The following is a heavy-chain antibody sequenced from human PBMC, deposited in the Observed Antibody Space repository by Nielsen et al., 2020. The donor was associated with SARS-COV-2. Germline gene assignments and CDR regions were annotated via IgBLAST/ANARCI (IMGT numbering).Heavy chain of an antibody. Sequence: GESLKISCAASGFTFSDYWMHWVRQAPGKGLVWVSRIDSDGKTTDYADSVQGRFTISRDNVKNTLYLEMNSLRVEDTAVYYCAREPNYDFWSGYYTYYYYGMDVWGQGTTVTVSS. CDR2: IDSDGKTT. CDR1: GFTFSDYW. CDR3: AREPNYDFWSGYYTYYYYGMDV. V-gene: IGHV3-74*01. D-gene: IGHD3-3*01. J-gene: IGHJ6*02.